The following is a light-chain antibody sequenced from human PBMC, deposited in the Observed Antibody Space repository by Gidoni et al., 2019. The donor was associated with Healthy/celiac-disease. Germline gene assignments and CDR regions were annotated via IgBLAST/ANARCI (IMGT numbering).Light chain of an antibody. V-gene: IGKV3D-15*01. CDR1: QSVSSN. CDR3: QQYNNWTQWT. CDR2: GAS. J-gene: IGKJ1*01. Sequence: EIAITQSLSTLSVSPGERATLSCRASQSVSSNLAWYQQKPGQAPRLLIDGASTRATGIPARFSGSGSGTEFTLTISSLQSEDFAVYYCQQYNNWTQWTFGQGTKVEIK.